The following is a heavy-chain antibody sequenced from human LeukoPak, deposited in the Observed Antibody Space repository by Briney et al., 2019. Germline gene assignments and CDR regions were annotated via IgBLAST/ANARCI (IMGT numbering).Heavy chain of an antibody. J-gene: IGHJ3*02. V-gene: IGHV4-38-2*02. Sequence: SETLSLTCTVSGYSISSGYYWGWIRQPPGKGLEWIGSIYHSGSTYYNPSLKSRVTISVDTSKNQFSLKLSSVTAADTAVYYCARESLNPSKLLLAAFDIWGQGTMVTVSS. D-gene: IGHD2-15*01. CDR2: IYHSGST. CDR3: ARESLNPSKLLLAAFDI. CDR1: GYSISSGYY.